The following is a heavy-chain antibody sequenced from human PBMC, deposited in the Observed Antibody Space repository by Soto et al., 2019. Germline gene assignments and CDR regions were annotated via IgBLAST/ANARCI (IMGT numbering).Heavy chain of an antibody. CDR3: AHLAFCGGSCYYFDY. J-gene: IGHJ4*02. CDR1: GFSLSTSGVG. Sequence: QITLKESGPTLVKPTQTLTLTCTFSGFSLSTSGVGVGWIRQPPGKALEWLALLFWDDDDRYSPSLKSRRTITKDTSKDQVVLTMTNMDPVDTATYFCAHLAFCGGSCYYFDYWGLGTLVTVSS. V-gene: IGHV2-5*02. CDR2: LFWDDDD. D-gene: IGHD2-15*01.